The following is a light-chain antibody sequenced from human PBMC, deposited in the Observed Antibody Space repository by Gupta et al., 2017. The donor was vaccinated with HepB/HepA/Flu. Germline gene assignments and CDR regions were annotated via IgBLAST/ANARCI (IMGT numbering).Light chain of an antibody. CDR1: QTISSV. Sequence: DIQMTQSPSSLSASVGDRVTITCRASQTISSVLNWYQQKPGKPPKHLIFDTSTLQIGVPSRFSGSGSGTDFTLTISSLQTEDFATYSCQQSNWSPGTFGQGTKVEIK. V-gene: IGKV1-39*01. J-gene: IGKJ1*01. CDR3: QQSNWSPGT. CDR2: DTS.